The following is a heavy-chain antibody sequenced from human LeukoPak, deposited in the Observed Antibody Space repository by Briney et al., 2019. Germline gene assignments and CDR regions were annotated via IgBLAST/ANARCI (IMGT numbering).Heavy chain of an antibody. CDR1: RGTFSSYA. V-gene: IGHV1-69*05. Sequence: SVKVSCKASRGTFSSYAISWVRQAPGQGLEWMGRIIPIFGTANYAQKFQGRVTITTDESTSTAYMELSSLRSEDTAVYYCARESYPYYYGSGSYSSYYFDYWGQGTLVTVSS. J-gene: IGHJ4*02. D-gene: IGHD3-10*01. CDR2: IIPIFGTA. CDR3: ARESYPYYYGSGSYSSYYFDY.